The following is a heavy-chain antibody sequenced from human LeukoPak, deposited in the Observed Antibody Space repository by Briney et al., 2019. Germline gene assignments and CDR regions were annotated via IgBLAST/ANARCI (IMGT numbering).Heavy chain of an antibody. D-gene: IGHD6-6*01. CDR3: ARVRDYSNSPFNWFDA. V-gene: IGHV1-2*07. Sequence: ASVKVSCKASGYTFNHNYLHWVRQAPGQGLEWMGWINPNNPATNSSHKFQGRVTMTSDSSISTVYLEVNRLKPDDTAVYFCARVRDYSNSPFNWFDAWGQGTLVIVSS. J-gene: IGHJ5*02. CDR1: GYTFNHNY. CDR2: INPNNPAT.